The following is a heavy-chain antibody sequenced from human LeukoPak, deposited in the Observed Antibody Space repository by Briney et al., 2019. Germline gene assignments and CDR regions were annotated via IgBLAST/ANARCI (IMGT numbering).Heavy chain of an antibody. J-gene: IGHJ3*02. D-gene: IGHD6-19*01. CDR3: ARDPSGVRAFDI. Sequence: SETLSLTCTVSGGSISRYYWSWIRQPPGKGLEWIGYIYYTGSTNYNPSLKSRVTISVDTSKNQFSLKLSSVTAADTAVYYCARDPSGVRAFDIWGQGTVVTVSS. CDR1: GGSISRYY. V-gene: IGHV4-59*01. CDR2: IYYTGST.